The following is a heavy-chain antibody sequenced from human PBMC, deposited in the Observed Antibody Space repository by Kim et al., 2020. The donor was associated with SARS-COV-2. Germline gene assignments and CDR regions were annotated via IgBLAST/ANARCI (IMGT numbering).Heavy chain of an antibody. D-gene: IGHD2-15*01. CDR3: ARVYCSGGSCYWTDVWSYYYYGMDV. J-gene: IGHJ6*02. CDR1: GYTFTSYY. V-gene: IGHV1-46*01. CDR2: INPSGGST. Sequence: ASVKVSCKASGYTFTSYYMHWVRHAPGQGLEWMGIINPSGGSTSYAQKFQGRVTMTRDTSTSTVYMELSSLRSEDTDVYYCARVYCSGGSCYWTDVWSYYYYGMDVWGQGTTVTVSS.